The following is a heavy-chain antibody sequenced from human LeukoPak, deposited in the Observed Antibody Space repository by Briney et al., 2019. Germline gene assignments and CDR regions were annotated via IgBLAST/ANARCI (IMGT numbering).Heavy chain of an antibody. CDR2: ISYDGSNK. Sequence: GGSLRLSCAASGFTFSSYGMHWVRQAPGKGLEWVAVISYDGSNKYYADSVKGRFTISGDNSKNTLYLQMNSLRAEDTAVYYCAKESGSKQQLVESGLPDYWGQGTLVTVSS. D-gene: IGHD6-13*01. J-gene: IGHJ4*02. CDR3: AKESGSKQQLVESGLPDY. V-gene: IGHV3-30*18. CDR1: GFTFSSYG.